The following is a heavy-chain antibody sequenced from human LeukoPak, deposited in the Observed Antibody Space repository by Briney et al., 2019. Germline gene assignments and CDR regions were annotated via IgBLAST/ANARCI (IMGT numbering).Heavy chain of an antibody. V-gene: IGHV3-23*01. CDR2: ISGSGAST. CDR3: AKGDPRYCSGGSCSY. D-gene: IGHD2-15*01. CDR1: GLTFSVYA. J-gene: IGHJ4*02. Sequence: GGSLRLSCAASGLTFSVYAMSWVRQAPGKGLEWVSTISGSGASTYYADSVKGRFTISRDTSKTTLFLQMNSLRAEDTAIYYCAKGDPRYCSGGSCSYWGQGTLVTVSS.